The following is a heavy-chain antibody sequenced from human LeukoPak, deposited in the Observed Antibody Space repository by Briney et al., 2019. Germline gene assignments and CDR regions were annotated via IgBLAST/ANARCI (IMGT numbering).Heavy chain of an antibody. J-gene: IGHJ4*02. D-gene: IGHD3-22*01. V-gene: IGHV3-23*01. CDR1: GFTFSNYA. CDR3: ARDSYGSSGYYYVSDY. CDR2: ISGSGGST. Sequence: GGSLRLSCAASGFTFSNYAMSWARQAPGKGLEWVSAISGSGGSTYYADSVKGRFTISRDNSKNTLYLRMNSLRDEDTAVYYCARDSYGSSGYYYVSDYWGQGTLVTVSS.